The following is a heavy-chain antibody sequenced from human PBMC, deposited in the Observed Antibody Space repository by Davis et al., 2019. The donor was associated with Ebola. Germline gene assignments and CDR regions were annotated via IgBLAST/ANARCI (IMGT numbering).Heavy chain of an antibody. CDR1: GFVFGDYA. D-gene: IGHD3-22*01. J-gene: IGHJ3*02. CDR2: IRSEAYGGTT. V-gene: IGHV3-49*04. Sequence: PGGSLRLSCTASGFVFGDYAMSWVRQAPGKGLEWVGFIRSEAYGGTTGYAASVKGRFTISRDDSKSIAYLQMNSLKTEDTAMYYCTRSYHYDSSGFSIWGQGTMVTVSS. CDR3: TRSYHYDSSGFSI.